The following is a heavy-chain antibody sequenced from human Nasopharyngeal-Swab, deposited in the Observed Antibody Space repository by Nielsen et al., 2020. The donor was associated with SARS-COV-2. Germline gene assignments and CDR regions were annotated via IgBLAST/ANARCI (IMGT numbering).Heavy chain of an antibody. J-gene: IGHJ4*02. V-gene: IGHV3-30*09. D-gene: IGHD1-26*01. CDR2: ISYDGSNK. CDR3: ARDLVGATY. CDR1: GFTFSSYA. Sequence: SLKISCAASGFTFSSYAMHWVRQAPGKGLAWVAVISYDGSNKYYADSVKGRFAISRDNSKNTLYLQMNSRRAGDTAVYYCARDLVGATYWGQGTLVTVSS.